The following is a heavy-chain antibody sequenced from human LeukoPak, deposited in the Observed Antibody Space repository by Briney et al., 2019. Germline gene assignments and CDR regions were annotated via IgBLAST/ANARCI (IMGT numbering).Heavy chain of an antibody. J-gene: IGHJ4*02. CDR3: ARGVEPLAANTLAY. CDR2: LYSDGNT. V-gene: IGHV3-53*01. Sequence: GGSLRLSCAASGFTVITNDMTWVRQAPGKGLEWVSVLYSDGNTEYADSVQGRFTISRDNSKNTLYLEMNSLSPDDTAIYYCARGVEPLAANTLAYWGQGTLVTVSS. CDR1: GFTVITND. D-gene: IGHD1-14*01.